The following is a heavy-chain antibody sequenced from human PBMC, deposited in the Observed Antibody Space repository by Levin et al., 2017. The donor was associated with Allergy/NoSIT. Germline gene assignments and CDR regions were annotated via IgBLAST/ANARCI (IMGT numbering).Heavy chain of an antibody. D-gene: IGHD6-13*01. V-gene: IGHV4-39*01. CDR3: ARRDPPLYSSRWDYYYYYGMDV. CDR1: GGSISSSSYY. Sequence: SETLSLTCTVSGGSISSSSYYWGWIRQPPGKGLEWIGSIYYSGSTYYNPSLKSRVTISVDTSKNQFSLKLSSVTAADTAVYYCARRDPPLYSSRWDYYYYYGMDVWGQGTTVTVSS. J-gene: IGHJ6*02. CDR2: IYYSGST.